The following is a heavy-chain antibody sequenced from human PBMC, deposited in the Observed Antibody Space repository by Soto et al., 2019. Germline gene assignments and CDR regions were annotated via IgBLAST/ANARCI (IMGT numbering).Heavy chain of an antibody. D-gene: IGHD1-1*01. CDR3: AHRSLNWMAFDY. CDR1: GFSLSTSGVG. V-gene: IGHV2-5*02. Sequence: QITLKESGPTLVKPTQTLTLTCTFSGFSLSTSGVGVGWIRQPPGKALEWLALIYWDGDKRFSPSLKSRLTITKDASRNPVVLTMTNMDPVDTATYSCAHRSLNWMAFDYWGQGTLVTVSS. CDR2: IYWDGDK. J-gene: IGHJ4*02.